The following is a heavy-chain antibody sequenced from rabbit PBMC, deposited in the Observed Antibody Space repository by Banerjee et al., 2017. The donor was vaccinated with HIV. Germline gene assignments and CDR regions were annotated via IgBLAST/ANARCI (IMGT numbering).Heavy chain of an antibody. CDR1: GFSFSSTYW. V-gene: IGHV1S45*01. Sequence: QEQLEESGGDLVKPEGSLTLTCTASGFSFSSTYWMYWVRQAPGKGLEWIGCIYTGSGSTWYASWAKGRFTISKTSSTTVTLQMTSLTAADTATYFCARSTSGSGLDWLDLWGPGTLVTVS. CDR3: ARSTSGSGLDWLDL. D-gene: IGHD1-1*01. J-gene: IGHJ5*01. CDR2: IYTGSGST.